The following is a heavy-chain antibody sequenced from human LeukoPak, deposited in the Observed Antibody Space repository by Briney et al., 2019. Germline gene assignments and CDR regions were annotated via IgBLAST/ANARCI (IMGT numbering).Heavy chain of an antibody. Sequence: PSETLSLTCAVYGGSFSGYYWSWIRQPPGKGLEWIGEINHSGSTNYNPSLKSRVTISVDTSKNQFSLKLSSVTAADTAVYYCARIDYYDSVFDIWGQGTMVTVSS. V-gene: IGHV4-34*01. D-gene: IGHD3-22*01. CDR1: GGSFSGYY. J-gene: IGHJ3*02. CDR2: INHSGST. CDR3: ARIDYYDSVFDI.